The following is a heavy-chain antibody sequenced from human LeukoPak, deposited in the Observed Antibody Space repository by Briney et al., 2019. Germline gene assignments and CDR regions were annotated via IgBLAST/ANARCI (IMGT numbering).Heavy chain of an antibody. CDR2: TYYGSKWYN. D-gene: IGHD3-9*01. Sequence: SQTLSLTCAISGDSVSSKSAAWNWIRQSPSRGLEWLGRTYYGSKWYNDYAESVKSRITINADTSKNQFSLQLNSVTPEDTAVYYCARVDLGSAIFEPKWFDPWDQGTLVAVSS. J-gene: IGHJ5*02. V-gene: IGHV6-1*01. CDR1: GDSVSSKSAA. CDR3: ARVDLGSAIFEPKWFDP.